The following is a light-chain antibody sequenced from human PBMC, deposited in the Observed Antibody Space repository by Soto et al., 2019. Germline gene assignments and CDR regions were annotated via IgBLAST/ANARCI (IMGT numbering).Light chain of an antibody. J-gene: IGKJ5*01. V-gene: IGKV3D-15*01. Sequence: DIVMTQYPATLSVAPGESATRSCRASQNINSDLAWYVQKPGQAPRRVLYGASTWGTDVPPRFTGSGSGTEFTLTISILQSEDFAVYYFQQYNSCPITSGQGTRL. CDR3: QQYNSCPIT. CDR1: QNINSD. CDR2: GAS.